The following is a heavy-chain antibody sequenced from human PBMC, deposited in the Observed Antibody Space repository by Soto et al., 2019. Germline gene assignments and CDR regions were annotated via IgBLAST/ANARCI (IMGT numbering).Heavy chain of an antibody. D-gene: IGHD2-2*01. CDR3: ARHPITDIVVVPAAIGWFDP. CDR1: GYSFTSYW. CDR2: IYPGDSDT. J-gene: IGHJ5*02. Sequence: PGESLKISCKGSGYSFTSYWIGWVRQMPGKGLEWMGIIYPGDSDTRYSPSFQGQVTISADKSISTAYLQWSSLKASDTAMYYCARHPITDIVVVPAAIGWFDPWGQGTLLTVSS. V-gene: IGHV5-51*01.